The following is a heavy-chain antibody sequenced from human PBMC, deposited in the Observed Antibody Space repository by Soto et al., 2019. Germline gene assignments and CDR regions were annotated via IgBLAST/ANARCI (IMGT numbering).Heavy chain of an antibody. CDR3: AREIVVARGASYFDY. Sequence: EVHLVESGGNLVQPGGSLRLSCVGSGFTFSSNWMTWVRQAPGKGLEWVGNIRQDGSENYYVDSVKGRFTISRDNAKNSLYLQMNSLRAEDTAVYYCAREIVVARGASYFDYWGPGTLVTVSS. CDR1: GFTFSSNW. CDR2: IRQDGSEN. J-gene: IGHJ4*02. D-gene: IGHD2-2*01. V-gene: IGHV3-7*04.